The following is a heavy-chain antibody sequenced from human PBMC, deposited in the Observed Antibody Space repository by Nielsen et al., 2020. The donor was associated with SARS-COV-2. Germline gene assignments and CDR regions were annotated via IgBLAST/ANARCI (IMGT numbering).Heavy chain of an antibody. CDR1: GFTLRSYD. D-gene: IGHD3-16*01. CDR2: IGTAGDT. V-gene: IGHV3-13*04. J-gene: IGHJ6*02. Sequence: GESLKISCAASGFTLRSYDMHWVRQDTGKGLEWVSAIGTAGDTYYPGSVKGRFTISRENAKNSLYLQMNSLRAGDTAVYYCARDQLGAGMDVWGQGTTVTVSS. CDR3: ARDQLGAGMDV.